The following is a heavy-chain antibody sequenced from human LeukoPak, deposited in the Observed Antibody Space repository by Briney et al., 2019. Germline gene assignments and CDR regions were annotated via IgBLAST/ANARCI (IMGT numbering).Heavy chain of an antibody. J-gene: IGHJ6*02. CDR3: AKVPYSDYGSGRPPFMDV. CDR1: GFTFSNYA. Sequence: GGPLRLSRAASGFTFSNYAMSWVRQAPGKGLEWVSTISNSGAGTYYADSVKGRFTISRDNSKNTLYLQMNSLRAEDTAIHYCAKVPYSDYGSGRPPFMDVWGQGTTVAVSS. D-gene: IGHD3-10*01. CDR2: ISNSGAGT. V-gene: IGHV3-23*01.